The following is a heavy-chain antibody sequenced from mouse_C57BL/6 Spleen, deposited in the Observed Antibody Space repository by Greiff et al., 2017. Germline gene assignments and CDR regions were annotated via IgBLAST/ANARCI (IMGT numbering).Heavy chain of an antibody. Sequence: QVQLQQSGPELVKPGASVKISCKASGYAFSSSWMTWVKQRPGKGLEWIGRIYPGDGDTNYNGKFKGKATLTADKSSSTAYMQLSSLTSEDSAVYFCARSSSSGPFDYWGQGTTLTVSS. D-gene: IGHD3-2*02. CDR2: IYPGDGDT. V-gene: IGHV1-82*01. CDR1: GYAFSSSW. CDR3: ARSSSSGPFDY. J-gene: IGHJ2*01.